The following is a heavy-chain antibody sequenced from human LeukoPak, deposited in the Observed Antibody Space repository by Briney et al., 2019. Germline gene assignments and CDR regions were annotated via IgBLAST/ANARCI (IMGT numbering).Heavy chain of an antibody. Sequence: SDTLSLTCAVYGVSFSGYYWSWIRQPPGKALEWIGEINHSGSTNYNPSLKSRVTISVDTSKNQFSLKLSSVTAADTAVYYCARPKPYCSSTSCSDYWGQGTVVTVSS. V-gene: IGHV4-34*01. CDR3: ARPKPYCSSTSCSDY. J-gene: IGHJ4*02. CDR2: INHSGST. CDR1: GVSFSGYY. D-gene: IGHD2-2*01.